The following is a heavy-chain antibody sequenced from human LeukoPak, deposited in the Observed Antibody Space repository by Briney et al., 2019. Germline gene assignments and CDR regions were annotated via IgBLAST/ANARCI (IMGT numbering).Heavy chain of an antibody. J-gene: IGHJ6*03. CDR3: ARETTLTGYYYYYYMDV. CDR1: GGSFSGYY. D-gene: IGHD1-14*01. V-gene: IGHV4-34*01. Sequence: PSETLSLTCTVYGGSFSGYYWSWIRQPPGRGLEWIGEINHSGSINYNPSLKSRVTISVDTSKNQFSLKLSSVTAADTAVYYCARETTLTGYYYYYYMDVWGKGTTVTVSS. CDR2: INHSGSI.